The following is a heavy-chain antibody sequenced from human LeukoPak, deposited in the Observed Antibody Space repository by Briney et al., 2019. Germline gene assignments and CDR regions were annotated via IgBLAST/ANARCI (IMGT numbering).Heavy chain of an antibody. CDR1: GFTFSSYA. CDR3: AKRLARFYYDSSGPLDY. V-gene: IGHV3-23*01. D-gene: IGHD3-22*01. Sequence: GGSLRLSCAASGFTFSSYAMSWVRQAPGKGLEWVSAISGSGGSTYYADSVKGRFTISRDNSKNTLYLQMNSLRAEDTAVYYCAKRLARFYYDSSGPLDYWGQGTLVTVSS. CDR2: ISGSGGST. J-gene: IGHJ4*02.